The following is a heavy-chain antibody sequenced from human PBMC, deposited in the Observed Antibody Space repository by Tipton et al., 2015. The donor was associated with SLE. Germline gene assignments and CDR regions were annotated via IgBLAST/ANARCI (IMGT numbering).Heavy chain of an antibody. CDR2: VSTYNGNT. V-gene: IGHV1-18*01. CDR3: ARDPDDILTANWLPYI. J-gene: IGHJ3*02. D-gene: IGHD3-9*01. Sequence: QVQLVQSGPEVKKPGASVKVSCKASGYSFTSYGISWVRQAPGQGLEWMGWVSTYNGNTVYAQKLQGRVTMTTDTSTSTAYMELRSLRSDDSAVYYCARDPDDILTANWLPYIWGQGTMVTVSS. CDR1: GYSFTSYG.